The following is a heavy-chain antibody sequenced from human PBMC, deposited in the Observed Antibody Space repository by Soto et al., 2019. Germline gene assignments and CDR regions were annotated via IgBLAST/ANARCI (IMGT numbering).Heavy chain of an antibody. Sequence: VQLVESGGGVVQPGRSLRLSCAASGFTFSSYGMHWVRQAPGKGLEWVAVIWYDGSNKYYADSVKGRFTISRDNSKNTLYLQMNSLRAEDTAVYYCARGGSSGYHFDYWGQGTLVTVSS. CDR2: IWYDGSNK. V-gene: IGHV3-33*01. J-gene: IGHJ4*02. CDR1: GFTFSSYG. CDR3: ARGGSSGYHFDY. D-gene: IGHD3-22*01.